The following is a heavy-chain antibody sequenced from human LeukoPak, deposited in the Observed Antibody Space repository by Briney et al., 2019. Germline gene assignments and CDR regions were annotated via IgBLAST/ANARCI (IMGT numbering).Heavy chain of an antibody. CDR1: GGSFSGYY. CDR2: INHSGST. D-gene: IGHD4-17*01. J-gene: IGHJ5*02. V-gene: IGHV4-34*01. CDR3: ARARTTVTTFGWFDP. Sequence: EPSETLSHTCAVYGGSFSGYYWSWIRQPPGKGLEWIGEINHSGSTNYNPSLKSRVTISVDTSKNQFSLKLSSVTAADTAVYYCARARTTVTTFGWFDPWGQGTLVTVSS.